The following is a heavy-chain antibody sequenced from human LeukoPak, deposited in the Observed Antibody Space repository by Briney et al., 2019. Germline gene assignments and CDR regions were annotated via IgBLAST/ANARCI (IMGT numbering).Heavy chain of an antibody. CDR3: AREVVVVPAARKNAFDI. CDR1: GGSIGSYY. CDR2: IYTSGST. V-gene: IGHV4-4*07. J-gene: IGHJ3*02. D-gene: IGHD2-2*01. Sequence: SETLSLTCTVSGGSIGSYYWSWIRQPAGKGLEWIGRIYTSGSTNYNPSLKSRVTMSVDTSKNQFSLKLSSVTAADTAVYYCAREVVVVPAARKNAFDIWGQGTMVTVSS.